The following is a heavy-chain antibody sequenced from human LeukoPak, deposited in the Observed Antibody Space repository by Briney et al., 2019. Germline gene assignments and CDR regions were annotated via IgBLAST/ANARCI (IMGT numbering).Heavy chain of an antibody. CDR2: TYFRSMWRS. V-gene: IGHV6-1*01. CDR1: GDSVSSNSAA. Sequence: SQTLSLTCAISGDSVSSNSAAWNWIRQSPSRGLEWLGRTYFRSMWRSDYAVSVKSRLTINPDTSKNQFSLQLSSVTPEDTAVYYCARYLSGFFDYWGQGTLVTVSS. CDR3: ARYLSGFFDY. J-gene: IGHJ4*02. D-gene: IGHD5-12*01.